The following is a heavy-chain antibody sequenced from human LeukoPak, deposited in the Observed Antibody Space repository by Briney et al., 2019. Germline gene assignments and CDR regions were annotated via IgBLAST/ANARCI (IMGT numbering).Heavy chain of an antibody. CDR3: AKDRDYYDSSGYYSSYFDY. J-gene: IGHJ4*02. CDR2: IWYDGSNK. V-gene: IGHV3-33*06. CDR1: GFTFSSYG. Sequence: GGSLRLSCAASGFTFSSYGMHWVRQAPGKGLEWVAVIWYDGSNKYYADSVKGRFTISRDNSKSTLYLQMNSLRAEDTAAYYCAKDRDYYDSSGYYSSYFDYWGQGTLVTVSS. D-gene: IGHD3-22*01.